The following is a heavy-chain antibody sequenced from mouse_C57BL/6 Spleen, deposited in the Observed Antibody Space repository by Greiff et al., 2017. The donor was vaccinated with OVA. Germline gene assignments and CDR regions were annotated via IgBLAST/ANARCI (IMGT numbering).Heavy chain of an antibody. CDR1: GFTFNPYA. V-gene: IGHV10-3*01. CDR3: VRGGYYYGSSAPAMDY. D-gene: IGHD1-1*01. J-gene: IGHJ4*01. CDR2: IRRKSSNYAT. Sequence: EVQVVESGGGLVQPKGSLKLSCAASGFTFNPYAMHWVRQAPGKGLEWVARIRRKSSNYATYYADSVKDRFTISRDDSQSMLYLQMNNLETEDTAMYYCVRGGYYYGSSAPAMDYWGQGTSGTVSS.